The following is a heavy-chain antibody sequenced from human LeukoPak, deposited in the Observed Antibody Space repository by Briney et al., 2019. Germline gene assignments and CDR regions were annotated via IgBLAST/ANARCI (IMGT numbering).Heavy chain of an antibody. J-gene: IGHJ5*02. V-gene: IGHV3-21*06. D-gene: IGHD2-8*01. CDR3: ARDTVNGPFVISLDL. CDR1: GFTFSSYS. Sequence: GGSLRLSCAVSGFTFSSYSMSWVRQAPGKGPEWVAHINSADNVEYYTDSVRGRFTMSRDNAKDLLYLHLNSLRDEDTAVYYCARDTVNGPFVISLDLWGQGVLVTVSS. CDR2: INSADNVE.